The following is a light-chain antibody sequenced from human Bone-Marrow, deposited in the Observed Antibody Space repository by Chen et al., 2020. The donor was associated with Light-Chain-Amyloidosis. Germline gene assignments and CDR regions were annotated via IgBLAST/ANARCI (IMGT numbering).Light chain of an antibody. CDR2: RNN. CDR3: AAWDDSLSGRV. CDR1: SSNIGSNY. J-gene: IGLJ3*02. Sequence: QSVLTQPPSASGTPGQRVTISCSGSSSNIGSNYVYWYQQLPGTAPKLLTYRNNQRPSGVPVRFSGSEAATSASLAISGLRSEDEADYYCAAWDDSLSGRVFGGGTKLTVL. V-gene: IGLV1-47*01.